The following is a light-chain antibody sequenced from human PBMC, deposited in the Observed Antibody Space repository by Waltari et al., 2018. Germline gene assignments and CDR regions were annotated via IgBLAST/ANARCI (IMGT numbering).Light chain of an antibody. CDR1: QSVGDW. CDR3: QHYSHSSPWT. Sequence: DIQMTQSPSTRSSSVGDKVTITCRASQSVGDWLAWYQQKPGKAPELLIFDVSTLKSGVPSRFSGRGSGTEFTLTISSLQPDDFATYYCQHYSHSSPWTFGQGTKVEIK. V-gene: IGKV1-5*01. J-gene: IGKJ1*01. CDR2: DVS.